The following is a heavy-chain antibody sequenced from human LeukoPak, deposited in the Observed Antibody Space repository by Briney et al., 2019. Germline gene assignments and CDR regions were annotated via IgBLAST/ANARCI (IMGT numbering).Heavy chain of an antibody. D-gene: IGHD6-19*01. CDR1: GYTFTSYG. V-gene: IGHV1-18*01. J-gene: IGHJ5*02. CDR2: ISAYNGNT. CDR3: ARDGFEEQWLGEGWFDP. Sequence: ASVKVSCKASGYTFTSYGISWVRQAPGQGLEWMGWISAYNGNTNYAQKLQGRVTMTTDTSTSTAYMELRSLRSDDTAVYYCARDGFEEQWLGEGWFDPWGQGTLVTVSS.